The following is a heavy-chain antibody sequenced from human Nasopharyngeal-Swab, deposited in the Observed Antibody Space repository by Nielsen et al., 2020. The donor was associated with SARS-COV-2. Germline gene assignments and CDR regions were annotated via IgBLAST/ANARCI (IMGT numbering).Heavy chain of an antibody. Sequence: SETLSLTCTVSGDSIRTYYLNWIRQPPGKGLEWIGSIYYSGSTHYNPSLKSRVTISVDTSKNQFSLKLSSVTAADTAVFYCARLDGYSGSGLLSDYGMDVWGQGTTVTVSS. CDR2: IYYSGST. CDR3: ARLDGYSGSGLLSDYGMDV. J-gene: IGHJ6*02. D-gene: IGHD3-10*01. CDR1: GDSIRTYY. V-gene: IGHV4-59*01.